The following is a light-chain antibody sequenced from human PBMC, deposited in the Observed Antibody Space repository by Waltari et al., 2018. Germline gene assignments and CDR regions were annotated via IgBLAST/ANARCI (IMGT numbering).Light chain of an antibody. V-gene: IGKV3-15*01. CDR3: QQYNNWPLT. Sequence: EIVMTQSPATLSVSPGERATLSCRASQSVGSNLAWYQQKPGQAPRLLIYRASTRATDIPARFSGSGSGTEFTLTISSLQSEDFAVYYCQQYNNWPLTFGGGTKVEIK. CDR1: QSVGSN. J-gene: IGKJ4*01. CDR2: RAS.